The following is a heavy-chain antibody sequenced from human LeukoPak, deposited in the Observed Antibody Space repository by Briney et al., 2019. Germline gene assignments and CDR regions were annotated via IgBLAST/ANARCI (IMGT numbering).Heavy chain of an antibody. CDR2: INHYGNT. Sequence: PSETLSLTCHAYNGSFSGYYWSWIRQPPGKGLEWIGEINHYGNTNYNSSLKSRITISIDTSKRQFSLNLNSVTAADTAVYYCAMTSADYPDYFASWGQGALVTVSS. CDR1: NGSFSGYY. CDR3: AMTSADYPDYFAS. J-gene: IGHJ4*02. D-gene: IGHD4/OR15-4a*01. V-gene: IGHV4-34*01.